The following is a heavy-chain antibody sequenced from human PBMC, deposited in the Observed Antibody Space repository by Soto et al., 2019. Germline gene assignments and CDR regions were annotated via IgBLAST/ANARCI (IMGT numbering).Heavy chain of an antibody. D-gene: IGHD6-19*01. CDR1: GYSLTYYW. CDR2: IYPGDSDT. V-gene: IGHV5-51*01. CDR3: ARQDGSGLYYFDY. Sequence: EVQLVQSGAEVKKPGESLKISCKASGYSLTYYWIAWVRQMPGKGLEWMGIIYPGDSDTRYSPSFQGQVTISADKSTNTAYLQWSSLEASDTAMYYCARQDGSGLYYFDYWGQGTLVTVSS. J-gene: IGHJ4*02.